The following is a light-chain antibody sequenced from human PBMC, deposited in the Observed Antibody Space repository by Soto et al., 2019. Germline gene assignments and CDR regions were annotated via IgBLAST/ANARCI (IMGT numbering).Light chain of an antibody. J-gene: IGLJ2*01. V-gene: IGLV2-14*01. Sequence: QSVLTQPASVSGSPGQSITISCTGTSSDIGGYNYVSWYQQHPGKAPKLMIYDVINRPSGVSNRFSGSKSGNTASLTISGLQAEDEAAYYCSSYTTSSTPVVFGGGTKLTVL. CDR1: SSDIGGYNY. CDR2: DVI. CDR3: SSYTTSSTPVV.